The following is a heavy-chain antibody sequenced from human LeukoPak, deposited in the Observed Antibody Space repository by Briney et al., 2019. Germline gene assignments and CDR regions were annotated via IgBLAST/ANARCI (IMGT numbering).Heavy chain of an antibody. D-gene: IGHD3-22*01. CDR2: ISYDGSNK. V-gene: IGHV3-30-3*01. CDR1: GFTFSSYA. CDR3: ARGGPYDSSGYFDY. Sequence: GGSLRLSCAASGFTFSSYAMRWVRQAPGKGLEWVAVISYDGSNKYYADSVKGRFTISRDNSKNTLYLQMNSLRAEDTAVYYCARGGPYDSSGYFDYWGQGTLVTASS. J-gene: IGHJ4*02.